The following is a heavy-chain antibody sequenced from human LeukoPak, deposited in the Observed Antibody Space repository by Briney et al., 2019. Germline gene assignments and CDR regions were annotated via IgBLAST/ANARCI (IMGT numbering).Heavy chain of an antibody. CDR2: IHYTGST. J-gene: IGHJ5*02. V-gene: IGHV4-59*01. D-gene: IGHD3-10*01. CDR3: ARGGYYGSGNNFRFDP. CDR1: GGSINSYY. Sequence: SETLSLTCTVSGGSINSYYWSWIRQPPGKGLECIGYIHYTGSTNYNPSLKSRVTISVDTSKSQFSLKLSSVTAADTAIYYCARGGYYGSGNNFRFDPWGQGTLVTVSS.